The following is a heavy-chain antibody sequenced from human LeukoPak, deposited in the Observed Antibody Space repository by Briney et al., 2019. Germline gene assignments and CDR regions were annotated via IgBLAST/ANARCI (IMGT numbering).Heavy chain of an antibody. CDR2: IYYSGST. Sequence: SQALSLTCTVSGGSISSGGYYWSWIRQLPGKGLEWIGYIYYSGSTSYNPSLKSRVTISVDTSKNQFSLKVTSVTAADTAVYFCGRAVAYSYSHYPLDVWGQGTTVTVSS. CDR3: GRAVAYSYSHYPLDV. V-gene: IGHV4-61*08. CDR1: GGSISSGGYY. J-gene: IGHJ6*02. D-gene: IGHD6-19*01.